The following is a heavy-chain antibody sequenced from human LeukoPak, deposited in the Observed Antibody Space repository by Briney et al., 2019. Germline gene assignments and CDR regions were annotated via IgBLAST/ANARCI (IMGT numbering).Heavy chain of an antibody. D-gene: IGHD2-15*01. Sequence: ASVKVSCKASSYTFTSYGISWVRQAPGQGREWMGWIHTYNGNTNYAQKLQGRVIMNTDTFTSTAYMELGSMRSDDTAVYYCARDLGWVVVVDATYYYYYMDVWGKGTTVTVSS. CDR1: SYTFTSYG. CDR3: ARDLGWVVVVDATYYYYYMDV. J-gene: IGHJ6*03. CDR2: IHTYNGNT. V-gene: IGHV1-18*01.